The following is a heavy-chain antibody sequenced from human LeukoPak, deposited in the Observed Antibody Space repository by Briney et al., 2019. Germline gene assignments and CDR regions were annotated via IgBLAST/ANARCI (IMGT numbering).Heavy chain of an antibody. J-gene: IGHJ4*02. V-gene: IGHV3-53*01. CDR1: GFTVSSNY. Sequence: GGSLRLSCAASGFTVSSNYMSWVRQAPGKGLEWVSVIYSGGSTYYADSVKGRFTISRDNSKNTLYLQMNSLRAEDTAVYYCAGYRSGSYSYFDYWGQGTLVTVSS. CDR3: AGYRSGSYSYFDY. D-gene: IGHD1-26*01. CDR2: IYSGGST.